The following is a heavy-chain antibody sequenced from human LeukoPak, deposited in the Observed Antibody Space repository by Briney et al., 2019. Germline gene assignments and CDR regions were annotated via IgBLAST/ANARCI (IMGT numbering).Heavy chain of an antibody. D-gene: IGHD4-23*01. Sequence: ASVKVSCKASGYDFSSYGISWVRQAPGQGLQWMGWISVYNGKTNYGPLQGRVTMTTDTSTGTAYMELRNLRSEDTAIYYCARHMTTAVTSLDSWGQGTLVTVSS. CDR2: ISVYNGKT. V-gene: IGHV1-18*01. CDR1: GYDFSSYG. CDR3: ARHMTTAVTSLDS. J-gene: IGHJ4*02.